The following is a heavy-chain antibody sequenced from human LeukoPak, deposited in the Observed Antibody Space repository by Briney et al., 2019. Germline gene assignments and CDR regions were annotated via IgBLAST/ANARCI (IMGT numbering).Heavy chain of an antibody. CDR2: ISAYNGNT. CDR1: GYTFTGYY. V-gene: IGHV1-18*04. J-gene: IGHJ4*02. Sequence: ASVKVSCKASGYTFTGYYMHWVRQAPGQGLEWMGWISAYNGNTNYAQKLQGRVTMTTDTSTSTAYMELRSLRSDDTAVYYCARGGWLRHPFDYWGQGTLVTVSS. D-gene: IGHD5-12*01. CDR3: ARGGWLRHPFDY.